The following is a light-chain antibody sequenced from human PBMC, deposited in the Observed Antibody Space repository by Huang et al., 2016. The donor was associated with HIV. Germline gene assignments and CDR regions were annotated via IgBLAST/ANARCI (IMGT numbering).Light chain of an antibody. CDR1: QTLVHTDGNTY. CDR3: MQGTHWPPGT. CDR2: KVS. V-gene: IGKV2-30*02. Sequence: DVIMTQSPLLLPVTLGQSAAISCRSSQTLVHTDGNTYLNWLLQRPGQSPRRLIYKVSNRDSGVPDRFTGSGSGIEFTLTISRVEAEDVGIYYCMQGTHWPPGTFGQGTNMEIK. J-gene: IGKJ1*01.